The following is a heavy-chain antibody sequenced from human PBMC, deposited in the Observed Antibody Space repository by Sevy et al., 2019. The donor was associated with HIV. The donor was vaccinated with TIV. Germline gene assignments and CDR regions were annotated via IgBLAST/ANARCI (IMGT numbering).Heavy chain of an antibody. Sequence: LSLTCAASGFTFSSYWMSWVRQAPGKGLEWVANIKQDGSEKYYVDSVKGRFTISRDNAKNSLYLQMNSLRAEDTAVYYCARVRYYDQFNWFDPWGQGTLVTVSS. CDR1: GFTFSSYW. D-gene: IGHD3-22*01. V-gene: IGHV3-7*01. CDR2: IKQDGSEK. J-gene: IGHJ5*02. CDR3: ARVRYYDQFNWFDP.